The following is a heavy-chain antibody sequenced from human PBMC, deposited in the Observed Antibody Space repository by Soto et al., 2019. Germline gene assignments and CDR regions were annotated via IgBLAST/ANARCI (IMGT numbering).Heavy chain of an antibody. CDR2: ISYGGNNK. J-gene: IGHJ6*02. CDR3: ARDRRNTSGGQPYDNGMDV. Sequence: QVQLVESGGGVVQPGRSLRLSCAAYGFMISTYVMHWVRQAPGKGLECVAVISYGGNNKYYADSVKGRFTISRDNSKNTLYVQMNSLRAEDTAVYYCARDRRNTSGGQPYDNGMDVWGQGTTVTVSS. V-gene: IGHV3-30-3*01. CDR1: GFMISTYV. D-gene: IGHD3-16*01.